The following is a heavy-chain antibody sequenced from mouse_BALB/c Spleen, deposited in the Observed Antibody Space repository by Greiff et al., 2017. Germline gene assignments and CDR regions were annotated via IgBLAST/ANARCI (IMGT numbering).Heavy chain of an antibody. CDR2: ISYSGST. CDR1: GYSITSDYA. Sequence: EVKLQESGPGLVKPSQSLSLTCTVTGYSITSDYAWNWIRQFPGNKLEWMGYISYSGSTSYNPSLKSRISITRDTSKNQFFLQLNSVTTEDTATYYCARSSGYYAMDYWGQGTSVTVSS. CDR3: ARSSGYYAMDY. V-gene: IGHV3-2*02. J-gene: IGHJ4*01.